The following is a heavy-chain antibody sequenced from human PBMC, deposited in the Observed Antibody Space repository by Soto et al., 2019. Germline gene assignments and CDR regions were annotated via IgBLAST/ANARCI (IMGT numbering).Heavy chain of an antibody. CDR3: AKAGQTYYDFWSGYYPDY. D-gene: IGHD3-3*01. CDR2: ISWNSKNI. V-gene: IGHV3-9*01. Sequence: PGGSLRLSCGASGFSFDDYAMHWVRQAPGKGPEWVSGISWNSKNIGYADSVKGRFTISRDNAKNSLYLQMSSLRGEDTALYYCAKAGQTYYDFWSGYYPDYWGQGTLVTVSS. CDR1: GFSFDDYA. J-gene: IGHJ4*02.